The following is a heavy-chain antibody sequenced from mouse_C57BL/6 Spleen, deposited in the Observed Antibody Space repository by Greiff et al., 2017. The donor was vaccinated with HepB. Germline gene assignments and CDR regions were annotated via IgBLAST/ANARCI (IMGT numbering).Heavy chain of an antibody. CDR2: IYPGNSDT. CDR1: GYTFTSYW. V-gene: IGHV1-5*01. Sequence: VHVKQSGTVLARPGASVKMSCKTSGYTFTSYWMHWVKQRPGQGLEWIGAIYPGNSDTSYNQKFKGKAKLTAVTSASTAYMELSSLTNEDSAVYYCTRISNWDGYFDYWGQGTTLTVSS. CDR3: TRISNWDGYFDY. J-gene: IGHJ2*01. D-gene: IGHD4-1*01.